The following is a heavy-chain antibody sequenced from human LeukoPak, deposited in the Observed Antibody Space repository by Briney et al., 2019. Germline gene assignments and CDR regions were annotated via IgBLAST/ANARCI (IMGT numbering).Heavy chain of an antibody. V-gene: IGHV4-59*01. CDR1: GGSISSYY. D-gene: IGHD6-13*01. CDR3: ARGVYIAAAQYGY. CDR2: IYYSGTT. J-gene: IGHJ4*02. Sequence: SETLSLTCTVPGGSISSYYWSWIRQPPGEGLGWIGYIYYSGTTNYNPSLKSRVTISVDTSKNQFSLKLSSVTAADTAVYYCARGVYIAAAQYGYWGQGTLVTVSS.